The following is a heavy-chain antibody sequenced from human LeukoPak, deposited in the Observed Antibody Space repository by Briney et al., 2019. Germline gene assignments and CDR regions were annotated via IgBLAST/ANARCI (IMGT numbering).Heavy chain of an antibody. Sequence: SETLSLTCTCSGDSTSSSTYYWYWIRQAPGKGLEWIGNIYDSGTTHYNPSLKSRVTISGDTSKNQFSLKLNSVTAADTAIYYCATHRGSGSGGTENAFEIWGQGTMVTVSS. J-gene: IGHJ3*02. CDR1: GDSTSSSTYY. CDR2: IYDSGTT. D-gene: IGHD2-8*02. CDR3: ATHRGSGSGGTENAFEI. V-gene: IGHV4-39*01.